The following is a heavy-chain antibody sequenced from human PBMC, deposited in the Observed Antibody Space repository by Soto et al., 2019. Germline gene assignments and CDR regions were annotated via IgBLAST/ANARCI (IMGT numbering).Heavy chain of an antibody. Sequence: EVQLVESGGGWVKPGGSLTLSCVASGFTFGDAWMNWVRQAAGKGLEWVGHVKTKSEGETTDYAAPVKGRFTIWRDDSTNTLYLHMNSLKSEDTGKYFCTTLGPSWGQGTQATVSS. CDR2: VKTKSEGETT. CDR1: GFTFGDAW. J-gene: IGHJ5*02. V-gene: IGHV3-15*07. CDR3: TTLGPS.